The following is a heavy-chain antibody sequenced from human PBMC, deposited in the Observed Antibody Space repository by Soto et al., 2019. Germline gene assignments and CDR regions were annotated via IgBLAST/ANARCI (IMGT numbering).Heavy chain of an antibody. CDR1: GDSISSYY. CDR2: IYYSGRT. Sequence: SETLSLTCTVSGDSISSYYWTWIRQPPGRGLEYIGYIYYSGRTYYNPSLKSRVTISVDTSKNQFSLKLSSVTAADTAVYYCARGHLGITTTGTWYDFDYWGQGTLVTVS. CDR3: ARGHLGITTTGTWYDFDY. D-gene: IGHD2-15*01. V-gene: IGHV4-59*01. J-gene: IGHJ4*02.